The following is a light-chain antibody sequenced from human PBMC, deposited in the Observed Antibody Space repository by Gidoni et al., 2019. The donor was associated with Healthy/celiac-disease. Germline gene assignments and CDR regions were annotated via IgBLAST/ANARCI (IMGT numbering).Light chain of an antibody. CDR2: GAS. CDR1: QSVSSSY. CDR3: QQYGSSPPVS. J-gene: IGKJ2*03. V-gene: IGKV3-20*01. Sequence: EIVLTHAPGTLSLSPGDRATLSCRASQSVSSSYLAWYQQKPGQAPRLLIYGASRRATSIPDRFSGSGAGIDFTLTISRLEPEDFAVYYCQQYGSSPPVSFGQXSKLEIK.